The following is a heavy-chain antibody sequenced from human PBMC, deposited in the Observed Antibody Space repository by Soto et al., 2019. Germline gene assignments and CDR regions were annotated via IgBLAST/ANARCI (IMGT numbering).Heavy chain of an antibody. CDR2: IIPVFGRP. Sequence: SVKVSCKASGGSFSNFGISWVRQAPGQGLEWMGGIIPVFGRPNYAQRFRGRLAITADESTSTGYMELISLRSDDTAVYYCARDGSGYNFWGQGTEVTVSS. CDR3: ARDGSGYNF. J-gene: IGHJ4*02. D-gene: IGHD5-12*01. V-gene: IGHV1-69*13. CDR1: GGSFSNFG.